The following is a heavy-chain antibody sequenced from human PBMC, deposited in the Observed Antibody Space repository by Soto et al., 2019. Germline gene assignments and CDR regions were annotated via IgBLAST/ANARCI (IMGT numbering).Heavy chain of an antibody. J-gene: IGHJ3*02. D-gene: IGHD1-26*01. CDR2: IKGDGTTT. V-gene: IGHV3-74*01. CDR1: GFNFSPYF. CDR3: VRDRGTPDSFDI. Sequence: EAHLVESGGGLPQPGGSLRLSCVASGFNFSPYFMAWVRQGPGRGLEWVSHIKGDGTTTAYAVSVRGRFIISRDNGRNTLFLQMNSLRDEDTAVYYCVRDRGTPDSFDIWGQGTTVIVSS.